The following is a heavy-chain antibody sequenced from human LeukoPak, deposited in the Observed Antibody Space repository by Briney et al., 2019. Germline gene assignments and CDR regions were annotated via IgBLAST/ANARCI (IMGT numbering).Heavy chain of an antibody. CDR3: ARSAWRSPLGEPLQLWFDP. CDR1: GGSISSSSYY. CDR2: IYYSGST. J-gene: IGHJ5*02. D-gene: IGHD3-10*01. Sequence: SETLSLTCTVSGGSISSSSYYWGWIRQPPGKGLEWIGSIYYSGSTYYNPSLKSRVTISVDTSKNQFSLKLSSVTAADTAVYYCARSAWRSPLGEPLQLWFDPWGQGTLVTVSS. V-gene: IGHV4-39*07.